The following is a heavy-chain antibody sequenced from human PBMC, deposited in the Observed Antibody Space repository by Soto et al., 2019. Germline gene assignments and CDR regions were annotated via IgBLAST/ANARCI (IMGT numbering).Heavy chain of an antibody. CDR3: AALTGSITIIDY. J-gene: IGHJ4*02. D-gene: IGHD3-3*01. CDR1: GFTFTSSA. CDR2: IVVGSGNT. Sequence: EASVKVSCKASGFTFTSSAMQWVRQARGQRLEWIGWIVVGSGNTNYAQKFQERVAITRDMSTSTAYMELSSLRSEDTAVYYCAALTGSITIIDYWGQGTLVTVS. V-gene: IGHV1-58*02.